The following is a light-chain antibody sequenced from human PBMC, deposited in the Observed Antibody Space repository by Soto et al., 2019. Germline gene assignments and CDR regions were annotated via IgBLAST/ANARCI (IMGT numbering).Light chain of an antibody. CDR2: KAS. CDR1: QSISVW. CDR3: QQYNSYSGT. Sequence: DIQMTQSPSTLSASVGDRVTITCRASQSISVWLAWYQQKLGKAPKLLIYKASSLESGVPSRFSGSGSGTEFTLTISSLQPDDFATYYCQQYNSYSGTFGQGTKVEIK. J-gene: IGKJ1*01. V-gene: IGKV1-5*03.